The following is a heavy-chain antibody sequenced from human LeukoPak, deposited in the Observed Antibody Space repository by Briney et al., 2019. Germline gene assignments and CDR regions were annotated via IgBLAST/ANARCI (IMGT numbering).Heavy chain of an antibody. V-gene: IGHV3-15*01. D-gene: IGHD2-15*01. J-gene: IGHJ4*02. CDR2: IKSKTDGGTT. Sequence: PGGSLRLSCAASGFTFSNAWMSWVRQAPGKGLEWVGRIKSKTDGGTTDYAAPVEGGFTISRDDSKNTLYLQMNSLKTEDTAVYYCTTGPRIVVVVAATRDFDYWGQGAMVTVSS. CDR3: TTGPRIVVVVAATRDFDY. CDR1: GFTFSNAW.